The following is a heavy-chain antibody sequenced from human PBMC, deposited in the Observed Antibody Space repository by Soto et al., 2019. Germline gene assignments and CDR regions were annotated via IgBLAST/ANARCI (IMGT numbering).Heavy chain of an antibody. CDR2: IIPIFGTA. V-gene: IGHV1-69*13. CDR3: ARSTDRYNLRCES. CDR1: GGTFNSYA. Sequence: SVKVSCKASGGTFNSYAISWVRQAPGQGLEWMGGIIPIFGTANYAQKFQGRVTITADESTSTAYMELSSLRSEDTAVYYCARSTDRYNLRCESWGKGNMVTVSS. D-gene: IGHD5-12*01. J-gene: IGHJ5*02.